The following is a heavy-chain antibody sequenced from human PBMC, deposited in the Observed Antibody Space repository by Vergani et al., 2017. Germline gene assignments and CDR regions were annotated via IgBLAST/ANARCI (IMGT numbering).Heavy chain of an antibody. CDR3: ARAYGDTAMPRFDY. Sequence: QVQLQESGPGLVKPSETLSLTCTVSGGSISSYYWSWIRQPPGKGLEWIGSSYHSGSTYYNPSLKSRVTISVDTSKNQFSLKLSSVTAADTAVYYCARAYGDTAMPRFDYWGQGTLVTVSS. CDR2: SYHSGST. CDR1: GGSISSYY. D-gene: IGHD5-18*01. J-gene: IGHJ4*02. V-gene: IGHV4-38-2*02.